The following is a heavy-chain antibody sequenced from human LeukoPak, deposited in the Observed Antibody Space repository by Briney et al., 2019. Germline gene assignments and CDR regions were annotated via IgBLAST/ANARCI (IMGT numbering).Heavy chain of an antibody. V-gene: IGHV3-23*01. D-gene: IGHD3-10*01. CDR1: GFTFSTYA. J-gene: IGHJ4*02. CDR3: AKGVLPTGFDY. CDR2: MSGSGGST. Sequence: GGSLRLSCAASGFTFSTYAMSWVRQAPGKGLEWVSAMSGSGGSTYHADSVRGRFTISRDNSKNTLYLQMNSLRAEDTAIYYCAKGVLPTGFDYWGQGTLVTVSS.